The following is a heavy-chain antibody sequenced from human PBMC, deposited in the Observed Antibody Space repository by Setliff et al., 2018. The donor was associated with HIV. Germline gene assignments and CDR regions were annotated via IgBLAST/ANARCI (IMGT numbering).Heavy chain of an antibody. D-gene: IGHD6-13*01. CDR2: ISYDGSNK. Sequence: GGSLRLSCAASGFNFGDYYMTWIRQAPGKGLGWVAVISYDGSNKYYADSVKGRFTISRDNSKNTLYLQMNSLRDKDTAVYYCARRVRAGNDHSFDYWGQGTLVTVSS. CDR3: ARRVRAGNDHSFDY. CDR1: GFNFGDYY. J-gene: IGHJ4*02. V-gene: IGHV3-30*03.